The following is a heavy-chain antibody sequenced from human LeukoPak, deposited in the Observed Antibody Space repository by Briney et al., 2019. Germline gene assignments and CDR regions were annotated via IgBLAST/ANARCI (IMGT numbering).Heavy chain of an antibody. J-gene: IGHJ4*02. CDR3: ARRGGYDFWNY. V-gene: IGHV4-31*03. Sequence: TSETLSLTCTVSGGSISSGAYYWSWVRQHPGKCLEWIGYIHYSGSTYYNPSLKSRTFISIDSSKNQLSLNLSSVTAADTAVYYCARRGGYDFWNYWGQGTLVTVSS. CDR1: GGSISSGAYY. CDR2: IHYSGST. D-gene: IGHD3-3*01.